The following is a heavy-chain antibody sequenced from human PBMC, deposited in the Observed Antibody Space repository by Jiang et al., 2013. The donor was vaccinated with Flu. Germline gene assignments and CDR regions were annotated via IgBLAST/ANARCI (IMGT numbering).Heavy chain of an antibody. Sequence: QSGSELKKPGASVKVSCKASGYTFTSYAMNWVRQAPGQGLEWMGWINTNTGNPTYAQGFTGRFVFSLDTSVSTAYLQISSLKAEDTAVYYCARAGLGVYYDRETTQDFDYWGQGTLVTVSS. J-gene: IGHJ4*02. CDR2: INTNTGNP. CDR1: GYTFTSYA. CDR3: ARAGLGVYYDRETTQDFDY. V-gene: IGHV7-4-1*02. D-gene: IGHD3-22*01.